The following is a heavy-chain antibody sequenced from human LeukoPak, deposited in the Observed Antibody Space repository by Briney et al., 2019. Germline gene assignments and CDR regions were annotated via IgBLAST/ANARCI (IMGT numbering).Heavy chain of an antibody. Sequence: GGSLRLSCAASGFTFSGYALSWVRQAPGKGLEWVSTISGSGDSTYYADSVKGRFTISRDNAKNSLYLQMNSLRAEDTAVYYCARGRGYSYGYDYWGQGTLVTVSS. CDR3: ARGRGYSYGYDY. J-gene: IGHJ4*02. D-gene: IGHD5-18*01. V-gene: IGHV3-23*01. CDR2: ISGSGDST. CDR1: GFTFSGYA.